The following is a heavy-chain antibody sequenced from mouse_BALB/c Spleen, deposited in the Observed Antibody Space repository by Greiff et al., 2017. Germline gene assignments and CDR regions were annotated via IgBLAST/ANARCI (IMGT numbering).Heavy chain of an antibody. CDR1: GISITTGNYR. J-gene: IGHJ2*01. V-gene: IGHV3-5*02. Sequence: EVKLMESGPGLVKPSQTVSLTCTVTGISITTGNYRWSWIRQFPGNKLEWIGYIYYSGTITYNPSLTSRTTITRDTSKNQFFLEMNSLTAEDTATYYCARVTTVGFDYWGQGTTLTVSS. CDR2: IYYSGTI. CDR3: ARVTTVGFDY. D-gene: IGHD1-1*01.